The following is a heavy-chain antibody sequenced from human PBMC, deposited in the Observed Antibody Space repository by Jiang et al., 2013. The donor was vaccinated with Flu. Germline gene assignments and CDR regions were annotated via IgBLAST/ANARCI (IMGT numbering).Heavy chain of an antibody. V-gene: IGHV3-23*01. Sequence: WVSAISDSGGSTYYADSVKGRFTISRDNSENTLYLQMNSLRAEDTAVYYCAKIGYWGQGTLVTVSS. CDR3: AKIGY. CDR2: ISDSGGST. J-gene: IGHJ4*02.